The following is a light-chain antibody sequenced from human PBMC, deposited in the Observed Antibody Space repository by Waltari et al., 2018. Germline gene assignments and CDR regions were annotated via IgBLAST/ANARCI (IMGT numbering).Light chain of an antibody. CDR3: QQYGRSWNT. Sequence: IVLTQSPGTLSLSPGERATLSCRASQSVSSNYLAWYQQRPGQDPRLLIHGSSSRATGIPDRFSGSGSGTDFTLTISRLEPEDFAVYYCQQYGRSWNTFGQGTKLEIK. J-gene: IGKJ2*01. CDR1: QSVSSNY. CDR2: GSS. V-gene: IGKV3-20*01.